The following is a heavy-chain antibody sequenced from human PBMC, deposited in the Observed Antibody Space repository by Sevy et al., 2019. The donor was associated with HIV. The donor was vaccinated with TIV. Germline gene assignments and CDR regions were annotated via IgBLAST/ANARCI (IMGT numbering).Heavy chain of an antibody. D-gene: IGHD2-2*01. CDR3: ARVVPAANKDAFDI. CDR2: ISSSSSTI. Sequence: GGSLRLSCAASGFTFSSYSMNWVRQAPGKGLEWVSYISSSSSTIYYAHSVKGRFTISRDNAKNSLYLQMNSLRAEDTAVYYCARVVPAANKDAFDIWGQGTMVTVSS. J-gene: IGHJ3*02. V-gene: IGHV3-48*01. CDR1: GFTFSSYS.